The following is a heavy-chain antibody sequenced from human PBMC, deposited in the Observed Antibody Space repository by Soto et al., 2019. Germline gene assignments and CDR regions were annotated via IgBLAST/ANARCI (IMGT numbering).Heavy chain of an antibody. D-gene: IGHD3-3*01. CDR1: GFTVGDDA. J-gene: IGHJ6*02. CDR3: TRPPVLRFLEWPYTYYYYGMDV. Sequence: SLRLSCTASGFTVGDDARSWVRQAPGKGLEWVGFIRSKAYGGTTEYAASVKGRFTISRDDSKSIAYLQMNSLKTEDTAVYYCTRPPVLRFLEWPYTYYYYGMDVWGQGTTVTVSS. CDR2: IRSKAYGGTT. V-gene: IGHV3-49*04.